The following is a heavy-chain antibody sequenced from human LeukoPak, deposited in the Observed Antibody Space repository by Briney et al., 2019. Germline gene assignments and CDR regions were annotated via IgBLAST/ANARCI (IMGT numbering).Heavy chain of an antibody. J-gene: IGHJ4*02. CDR1: GGSFSGYY. CDR3: ARAPKTRYDYVWGSYRYYFDY. CDR2: INHSGST. V-gene: IGHV4-34*01. Sequence: SETLSLTCAVYGGSFSGYYWSWIRQPPGKGLEWIGEINHSGSTNYNPSLKSRVTISVDTSKNQFSLKLSSVTAADTAVYYCARAPKTRYDYVWGSYRYYFDYWGQGTLVTVSS. D-gene: IGHD3-16*02.